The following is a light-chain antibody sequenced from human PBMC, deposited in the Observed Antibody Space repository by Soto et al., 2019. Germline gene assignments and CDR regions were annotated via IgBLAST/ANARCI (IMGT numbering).Light chain of an antibody. CDR1: QSISSNY. CDR3: QQYGSSPRT. CDR2: GAS. Sequence: EIVLTQSPGTLSMSPGERATLSCRASQSISSNYLAWYQQKPGQAPRLLIYGASSRATGIPDRFSGSGSGKDFTLTISRLDAEDFAVYYCQQYGSSPRTFGQGTKVEFK. V-gene: IGKV3-20*01. J-gene: IGKJ1*01.